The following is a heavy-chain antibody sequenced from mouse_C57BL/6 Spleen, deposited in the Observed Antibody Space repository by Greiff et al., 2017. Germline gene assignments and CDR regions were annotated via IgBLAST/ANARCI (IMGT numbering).Heavy chain of an antibody. CDR1: GYTFTSYW. V-gene: IGHV1-55*01. J-gene: IGHJ1*03. CDR2: IYPGSGST. CDR3: ARGTTVVAFYWYFDV. D-gene: IGHD1-1*01. Sequence: QVQLQQSGAELVKPGASVKMSCKASGYTFTSYWITWVKQRPGQGLEWIGDIYPGSGSTNYNEKFKSKATLTVDTSSSTAYMQLSSLTSEDSAVFYCARGTTVVAFYWYFDVWGTGTTVTVSS.